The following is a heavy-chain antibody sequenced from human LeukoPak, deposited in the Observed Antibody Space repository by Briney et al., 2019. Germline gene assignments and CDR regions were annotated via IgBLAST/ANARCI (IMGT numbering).Heavy chain of an antibody. CDR2: LNAKGDDP. CDR1: GLTFSTYS. D-gene: IGHD1-26*01. J-gene: IGHJ3*02. CDR3: AKRNPGIVKTREPLDI. Sequence: PGGSLRLSCVVSGLTFSTYSMAWVRQAPGKGLEWVSSLNAKGDDPYYSDSVKGRFTIFRDNSKNTLYLQMNSLTADDTARYYCAKRNPGIVKTREPLDIWGRGTLVTVSS. V-gene: IGHV3-23*01.